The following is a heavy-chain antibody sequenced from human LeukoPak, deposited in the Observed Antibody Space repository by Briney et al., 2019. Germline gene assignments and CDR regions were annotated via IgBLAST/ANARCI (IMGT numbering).Heavy chain of an antibody. D-gene: IGHD3-3*01. Sequence: GGSLRLSCAASGFTFSSYGMPWVRQAPGKGLEWVAVIWYDGSNKYYADSVKGRFTISRDNSKNTLYLQMNSLRAEDTAVYYCARAYDFWSGYFIGYWGQGTLVTVSS. CDR3: ARAYDFWSGYFIGY. CDR1: GFTFSSYG. CDR2: IWYDGSNK. J-gene: IGHJ4*02. V-gene: IGHV3-33*01.